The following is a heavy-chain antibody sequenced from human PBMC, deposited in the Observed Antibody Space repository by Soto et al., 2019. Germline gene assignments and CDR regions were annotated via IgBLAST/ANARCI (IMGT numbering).Heavy chain of an antibody. CDR1: GFSFSAYT. V-gene: IGHV3-48*01. J-gene: IGHJ4*02. D-gene: IGHD6-19*01. CDR3: ARDLGWAFDY. Sequence: EVQMVESGGGLVQPGGSLRLSCEVSGFSFSAYTMNWFRHTPGLGLEWLAVITQTSGDTYYADSVKGRFTTSRDNGKSSLYLEMSALRAEDTEVYYCARDLGWAFDYWGRGTLVTVSS. CDR2: ITQTSGDT.